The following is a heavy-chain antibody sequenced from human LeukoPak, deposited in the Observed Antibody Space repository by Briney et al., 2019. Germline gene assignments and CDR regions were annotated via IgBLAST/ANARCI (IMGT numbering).Heavy chain of an antibody. CDR2: IIPIFGIA. Sequence: ASVKVSCKASGGTFSSYAISWVRQAPGQGLEWMGRIIPIFGIANYAQKFQGRVTITADKSTSTAYMELSSLRSEDTAVYYCAADDYYDSSGYYYLGAFDIWGQGTMVTVSS. D-gene: IGHD3-22*01. CDR3: AADDYYDSSGYYYLGAFDI. CDR1: GGTFSSYA. V-gene: IGHV1-69*04. J-gene: IGHJ3*02.